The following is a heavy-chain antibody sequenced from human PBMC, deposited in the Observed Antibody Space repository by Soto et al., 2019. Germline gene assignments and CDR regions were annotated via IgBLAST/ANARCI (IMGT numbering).Heavy chain of an antibody. CDR1: GFTVSSNY. V-gene: IGHV3-53*01. D-gene: IGHD6-19*01. CDR2: IYSGGST. Sequence: EVQLVESGGGLIQPGGSLRLSCAASGFTVSSNYMSWVRQAPGKGLEWVSVIYSGGSTYYADSVKGRFTISRDNSKNTLYLQMNSLRAEDTAVYYCASVDSSGWYYFDYWGQGTLVTVSS. CDR3: ASVDSSGWYYFDY. J-gene: IGHJ4*02.